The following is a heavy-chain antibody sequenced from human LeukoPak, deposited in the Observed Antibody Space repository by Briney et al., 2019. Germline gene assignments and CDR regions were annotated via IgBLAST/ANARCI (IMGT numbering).Heavy chain of an antibody. CDR2: ADYSGGT. D-gene: IGHD6-19*01. Sequence: SETLSLTCTVSGDSFTSVTDYWAGIRHPPGKGLEWIARADYSGGTYYNPSLESRVAISADMSKNQISLKLTSVTGADTAVYYCAGERGEEYSSGWYKTNYFYNWGQGIRVTVSS. CDR1: GDSFTSVTDY. V-gene: IGHV4-39*07. J-gene: IGHJ4*02. CDR3: AGERGEEYSSGWYKTNYFYN.